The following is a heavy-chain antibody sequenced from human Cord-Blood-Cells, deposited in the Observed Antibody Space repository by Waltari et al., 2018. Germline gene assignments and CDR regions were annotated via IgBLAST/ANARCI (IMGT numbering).Heavy chain of an antibody. D-gene: IGHD1-26*01. J-gene: IGHJ4*02. CDR3: ARFSGSFDY. V-gene: IGHV4-39*01. CDR1: GGSISSSSYS. Sequence: QLQLLESGPGLVKPSETLSLTCTVAGGSISSSSYSWGWIRQPPGKGLEWIGSIYYSGSTYYNPSLKSRVTISVDTSKNQFSLKLSSVTAADTAVYYCARFSGSFDYWGQGTLVTVSS. CDR2: IYYSGST.